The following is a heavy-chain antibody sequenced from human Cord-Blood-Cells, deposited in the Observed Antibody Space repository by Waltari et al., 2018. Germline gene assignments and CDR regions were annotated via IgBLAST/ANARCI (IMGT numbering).Heavy chain of an antibody. CDR2: ISYDGSNK. CDR1: GFTFSSYG. D-gene: IGHD4-4*01. Sequence: QVQLVESGGGVVQPGRSLRLSCAASGFTFSSYGLHWVRQAPGKGLEWVAVISYDGSNKYYADSVKGRFTISRDNSKNTLYLQMNSLRAEDTAVYYCATSTDFDYWGQGTLVTVSS. CDR3: ATSTDFDY. V-gene: IGHV3-30*03. J-gene: IGHJ4*02.